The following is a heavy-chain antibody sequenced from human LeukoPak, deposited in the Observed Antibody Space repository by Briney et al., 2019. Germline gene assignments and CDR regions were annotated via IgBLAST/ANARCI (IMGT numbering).Heavy chain of an antibody. V-gene: IGHV4-34*01. CDR1: GGSFSGYY. CDR2: INHSGST. J-gene: IGHJ5*02. Sequence: SETLSLTCAVYGGSFSGYYWSWIRQPPWKGLEWIGEINHSGSTNYNPSLKSRVTISVDTSKNQFSLKLSSVTAADTAVYYCARVERLDTAMVYNWFDPWGQGTLVTVSS. D-gene: IGHD5-18*01. CDR3: ARVERLDTAMVYNWFDP.